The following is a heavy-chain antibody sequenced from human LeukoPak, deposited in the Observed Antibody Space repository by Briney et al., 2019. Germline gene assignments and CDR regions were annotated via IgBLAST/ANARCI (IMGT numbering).Heavy chain of an antibody. CDR2: IYRGGST. J-gene: IGHJ4*02. V-gene: IGHV3-53*01. CDR1: GFTVSSNY. D-gene: IGHD2-2*02. CDR3: ARVSYPYYFDY. Sequence: GGSLRLSCAASGFTVSSNYMSWVRQAPGKGLEWVSVIYRGGSTYYADSVKGRFTISRDNSKNTLYLQMNSLRAEDTAVYYCARVSYPYYFDYWGQGTLVTVSS.